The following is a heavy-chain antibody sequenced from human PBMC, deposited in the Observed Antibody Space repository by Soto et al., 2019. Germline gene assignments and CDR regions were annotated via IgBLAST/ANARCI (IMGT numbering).Heavy chain of an antibody. CDR3: ANPPRY. CDR1: GGTFSSYT. J-gene: IGHJ4*02. V-gene: IGHV1-69*02. CDR2: IIPILGLA. Sequence: QVQLVQSGAEVKKPGSSVKVSCKASGGTFSSYTISWVRQAPGQGLEWMGRIIPILGLANYAQKFQGRVTITADKSTGTAYMEPSSLRSEATAVYYCANPPRYWGQGTLVTVSS.